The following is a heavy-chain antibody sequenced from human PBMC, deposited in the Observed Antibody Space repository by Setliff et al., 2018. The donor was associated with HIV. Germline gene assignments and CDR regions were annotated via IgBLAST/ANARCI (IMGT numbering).Heavy chain of an antibody. D-gene: IGHD2-15*01. CDR1: GYTFTNYD. CDR3: ARRIGFDV. Sequence: ASVKVSCKASGYTFTNYDINWVRQVTGQGLEWMGWVNPNSGNTGYGQKFQGRVTMTRDTSISTAYMELSNLGSEDTAVYYCARRIGFDVWGQGTMVTVSS. V-gene: IGHV1-8*01. CDR2: VNPNSGNT. J-gene: IGHJ3*01.